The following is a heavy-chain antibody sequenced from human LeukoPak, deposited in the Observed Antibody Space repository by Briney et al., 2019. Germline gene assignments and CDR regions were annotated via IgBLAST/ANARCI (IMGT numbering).Heavy chain of an antibody. CDR3: ARDSGYCSGGSCFQMTDDAFDI. CDR1: GGSISSHY. J-gene: IGHJ3*02. D-gene: IGHD2-15*01. CDR2: IYYSGST. V-gene: IGHV4-59*11. Sequence: SETLSLTCTVSGGSISSHYWSWIRQPPGQGLEWIGYIYYSGSTNYNPSLKSRVTISVDTSKNQFSLKLSSVTAADTAVYYCARDSGYCSGGSCFQMTDDAFDIWGQGTMVTVSS.